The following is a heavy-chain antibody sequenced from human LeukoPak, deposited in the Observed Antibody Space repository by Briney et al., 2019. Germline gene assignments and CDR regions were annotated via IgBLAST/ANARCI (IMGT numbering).Heavy chain of an antibody. D-gene: IGHD2-15*01. CDR1: GFTFSDSA. J-gene: IGHJ6*04. Sequence: LSGGSLRLSCAASGFTFSDSAVHWVRQASGRGLEWVGRIRNKPNNYATTYVASVKGRFTISRDDSKNTAYLHMNSLKIEDTAVYYCIRGYCSGSSCLTDAWGKGTTVIVSS. V-gene: IGHV3-73*01. CDR2: IRNKPNNYAT. CDR3: IRGYCSGSSCLTDA.